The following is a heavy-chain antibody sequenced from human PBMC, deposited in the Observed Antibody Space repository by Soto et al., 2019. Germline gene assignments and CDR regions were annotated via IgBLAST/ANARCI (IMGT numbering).Heavy chain of an antibody. V-gene: IGHV4-59*01. D-gene: IGHD6-13*01. J-gene: IGHJ1*01. CDR1: GGSIGSYY. CDR2: IYASGST. CDR3: ARGGSTWLEYFQH. Sequence: SETLSLTCTVSGGSIGSYYWSWIRQPPGKGLEWIGYIYASGSTNYNPSLKSRITISVDTSKNQFSLKLSSVTAADTAVYYCARGGSTWLEYFQHWGQGTLVTVSS.